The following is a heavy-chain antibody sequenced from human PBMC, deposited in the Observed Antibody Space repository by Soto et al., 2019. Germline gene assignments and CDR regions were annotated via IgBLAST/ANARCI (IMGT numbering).Heavy chain of an antibody. Sequence: QVQLVQSGAEVKKPGASVKVSCKASGYTFTSYYMHWVRQAPGQGLEWMGIINPSGGSTSYAKKSKGRVTMTRDTATSTVYMELSSLRSEDTAVYYCAREHSNYGYDYWGQGTLVTVSS. CDR2: INPSGGST. D-gene: IGHD4-4*01. CDR1: GYTFTSYY. V-gene: IGHV1-46*01. J-gene: IGHJ4*02. CDR3: AREHSNYGYDY.